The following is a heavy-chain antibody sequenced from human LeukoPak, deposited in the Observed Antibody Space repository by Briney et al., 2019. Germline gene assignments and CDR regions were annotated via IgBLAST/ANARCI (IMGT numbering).Heavy chain of an antibody. V-gene: IGHV1-69*13. Sequence: GASVKVSCKASGGTFSSYAISWVRQAPGQGLEWMGGIIPIFGTANYAQKFQGRVTITADESTSTAYMELSSLRSEDTAVYYCARSDRKDSGSISGVGYWGQGTLVTVSS. CDR1: GGTFSSYA. D-gene: IGHD3-10*01. CDR3: ARSDRKDSGSISGVGY. J-gene: IGHJ4*02. CDR2: IIPIFGTA.